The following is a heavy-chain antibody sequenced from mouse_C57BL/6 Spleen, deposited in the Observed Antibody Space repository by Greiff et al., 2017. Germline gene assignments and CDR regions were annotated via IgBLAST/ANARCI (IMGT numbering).Heavy chain of an antibody. J-gene: IGHJ3*01. V-gene: IGHV1-15*01. CDR1: GYTFTDYE. CDR3: TREGEGAWFAY. CDR2: IDPETGGT. Sequence: LVESGAELVRPGASVTLSCKASGYTFTDYEMHWVKQTPVHGLEWIGAIDPETGGTAYNQKFKGKAILTADKSSSTAYMELRSLTSEDSAVYYCTREGEGAWFAYWGQGTLVTVSA.